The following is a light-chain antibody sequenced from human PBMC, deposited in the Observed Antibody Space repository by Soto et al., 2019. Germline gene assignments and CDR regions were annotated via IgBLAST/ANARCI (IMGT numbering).Light chain of an antibody. Sequence: EIVLTQSPGPLSLSPGERVTLSCRASQSVNNNYFAWYQQKPGQAPRPLIFGASSRAAGIPDRFSGSGSGTDFTLTISRLEPEDFAMYYCQQYGTSPTTFGQGTKVEIK. V-gene: IGKV3-20*01. J-gene: IGKJ1*01. CDR1: QSVNNNY. CDR2: GAS. CDR3: QQYGTSPTT.